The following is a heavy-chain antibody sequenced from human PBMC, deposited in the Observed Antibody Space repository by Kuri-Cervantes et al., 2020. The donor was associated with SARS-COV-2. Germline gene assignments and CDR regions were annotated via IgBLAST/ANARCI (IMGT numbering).Heavy chain of an antibody. J-gene: IGHJ4*02. CDR3: ARSIRVGYFDY. Sequence: GSLRLSCAVYGGSFSDYYWSWIRQPPGRGLEWVGYIYSSGRTNYNPSLKSRVTMSVDTSKKQFSLRLSSVTAADTAIYYCARSIRVGYFDYWGQGTLVTVSS. D-gene: IGHD1-26*01. CDR2: IYSSGRT. V-gene: IGHV4-59*01. CDR1: GGSFSDYY.